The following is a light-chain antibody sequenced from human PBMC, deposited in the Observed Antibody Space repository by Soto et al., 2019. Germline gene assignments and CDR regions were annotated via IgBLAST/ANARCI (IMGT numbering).Light chain of an antibody. CDR3: QQYGSSPWT. Sequence: IVLTQSPGPLSLSPGERATLSCRASQRVSSNFLAWYQPKPGQAPRLLIYGASARATAIPDRCSGSGSGTDFTLTINRREPEDFAVYYCQQYGSSPWTFGQGTKVDIK. V-gene: IGKV3-20*01. J-gene: IGKJ1*01. CDR1: QRVSSNF. CDR2: GAS.